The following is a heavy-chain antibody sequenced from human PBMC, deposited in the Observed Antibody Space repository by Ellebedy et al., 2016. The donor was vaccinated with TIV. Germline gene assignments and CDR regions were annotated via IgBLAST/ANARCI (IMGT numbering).Heavy chain of an antibody. D-gene: IGHD6-19*01. V-gene: IGHV4-4*07. Sequence: MPSETLSLTCTVSGGSISSYYWSCIRQPAGQGLEWIGRIYTSGSTNYNPSLKSRVTMSVDTSTNQFSLKLRSVTAADTAVYYCAKVRIAVAGNGWFDPWGQGTLVTVSS. CDR2: IYTSGST. J-gene: IGHJ5*02. CDR3: AKVRIAVAGNGWFDP. CDR1: GGSISSYY.